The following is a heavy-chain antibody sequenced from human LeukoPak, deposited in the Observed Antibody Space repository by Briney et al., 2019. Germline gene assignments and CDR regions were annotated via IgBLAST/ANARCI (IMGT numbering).Heavy chain of an antibody. CDR3: AKDRGRYCSGGSCYTTHYFDY. Sequence: PGGSLRLSCAASGFTFSSYGMHWVRQAPGKGPEWVAFIRYDGSNKYYAVSVKGRFTISRDNSKNTLYLQMNSLRAEDTAVYYCAKDRGRYCSGGSCYTTHYFDYWGQGTLVTVSS. CDR1: GFTFSSYG. V-gene: IGHV3-30*02. J-gene: IGHJ4*02. CDR2: IRYDGSNK. D-gene: IGHD2-15*01.